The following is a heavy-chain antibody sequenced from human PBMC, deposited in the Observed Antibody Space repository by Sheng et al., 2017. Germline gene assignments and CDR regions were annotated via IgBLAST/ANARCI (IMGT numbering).Heavy chain of an antibody. J-gene: IGHJ4*02. CDR3: ASDQGY. Sequence: HVQLVQAEGEVKKPGASVKVSCKASGYIFIDYYMHWVRQAPGQGLEYMGWINPKSGDTKYAQKFQGRVTMTGDTSTSTAYMELRRLRYDDTAVYYCASDQGYWGQGTLVHRL. CDR1: GYIFIDYY. V-gene: IGHV1-2*02. CDR2: INPKSGDT.